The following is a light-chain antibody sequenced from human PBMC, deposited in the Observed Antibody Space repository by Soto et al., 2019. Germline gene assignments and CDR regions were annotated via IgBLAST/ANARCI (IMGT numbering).Light chain of an antibody. CDR2: DAL. Sequence: DIQMTQSPSTLSASVGDRVAITCRASQSITNRLAWYQLKPGKAPKVLIYDALNLESGVPARFSGSGSGTKFTLTSASLQPDDFATYYCQQYETFSGTFGPGTKVDIK. V-gene: IGKV1-5*01. CDR1: QSITNR. J-gene: IGKJ1*01. CDR3: QQYETFSGT.